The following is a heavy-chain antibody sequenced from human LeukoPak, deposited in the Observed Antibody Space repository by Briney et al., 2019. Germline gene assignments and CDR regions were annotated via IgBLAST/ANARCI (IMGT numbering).Heavy chain of an antibody. J-gene: IGHJ3*02. CDR3: AKVFDI. CDR1: GFTFSSYG. V-gene: IGHV3-30*18. CDR2: ISYDGSNK. Sequence: GRSLRLSCAASGFTFSSYGMHWVRQAPGKGLEWVAVISYDGSNKYYADSVKGRFTISRDNSKNTLYLQMNSLRAEDTAVYYCAKVFDIWGQGTMVTVSS.